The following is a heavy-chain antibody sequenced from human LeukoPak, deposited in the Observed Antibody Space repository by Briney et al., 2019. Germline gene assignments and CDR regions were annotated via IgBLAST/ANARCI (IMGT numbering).Heavy chain of an antibody. CDR1: GYTFTSYY. V-gene: IGHV1-46*01. Sequence: VASVKVSCKASGYTFTSYYMHWVRQAPGQGLEWMGLINPTGGSTGYAQKFQGRVTMTRDTSTSTVYMGLSSLRSEDTAVYYCARIRDGYNDAYDIWGQGTMVTVSS. J-gene: IGHJ3*02. CDR3: ARIRDGYNDAYDI. CDR2: INPTGGST. D-gene: IGHD5-24*01.